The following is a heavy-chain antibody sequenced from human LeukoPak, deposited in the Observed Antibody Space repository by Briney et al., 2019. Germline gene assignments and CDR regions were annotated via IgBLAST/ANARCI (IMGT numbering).Heavy chain of an antibody. Sequence: ASVKVSCKASGYTFTSHAMNWVRQAPGQGLEWMGWINTNTGNPTYAQGFTGRFVFSLDTSVSTAYLQISSLKAEDTAVYYCARPYCSGGSCYRPPYGMDVWGQGTTVTVSS. CDR3: ARPYCSGGSCYRPPYGMDV. V-gene: IGHV7-4-1*02. CDR2: INTNTGNP. J-gene: IGHJ6*02. CDR1: GYTFTSHA. D-gene: IGHD2-15*01.